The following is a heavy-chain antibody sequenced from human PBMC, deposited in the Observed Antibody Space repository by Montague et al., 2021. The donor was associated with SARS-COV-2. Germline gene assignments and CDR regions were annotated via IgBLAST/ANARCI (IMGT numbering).Heavy chain of an antibody. V-gene: IGHV4-61*02. J-gene: IGHJ6*02. CDR1: GGSIRSGSYD. D-gene: IGHD4-17*01. CDR2: IYSSGST. CDR3: ARDYGDYSYYYGLDV. Sequence: TLSLTCTVSGGSIRSGSYDWSWIRQPAGKGLEWIGRIYSSGSTNYXPSLKSRVTMSVDTSKNQFSLKVSSVTAADTAVYYCARDYGDYSYYYGLDVWGQGTTVTVSS.